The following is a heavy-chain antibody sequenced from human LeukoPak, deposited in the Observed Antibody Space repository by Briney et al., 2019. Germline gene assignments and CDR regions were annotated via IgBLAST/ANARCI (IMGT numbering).Heavy chain of an antibody. J-gene: IGHJ6*02. CDR1: GFTFSSYG. V-gene: IGHV3-30*03. CDR2: ISYDGSSK. CDR3: ARDLQKTGCRKCGYGMDV. Sequence: GGSLRLSCAASGFTFSSYGMHWVRQAPGKGLEWVAVISYDGSSKYYADSVKGRFTISRDNSKNTLYLQMNSLRAEDTAVYYCARDLQKTGCRKCGYGMDVWGQGTTVTVSS. D-gene: IGHD3-9*01.